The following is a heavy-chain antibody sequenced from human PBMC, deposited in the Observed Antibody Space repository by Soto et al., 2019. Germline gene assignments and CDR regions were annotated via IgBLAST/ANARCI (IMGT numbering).Heavy chain of an antibody. CDR2: ISGSGGST. V-gene: IGHV3-23*01. D-gene: IGHD5-18*01. J-gene: IGHJ4*02. CDR3: VKIRGYSYASIDY. CDR1: GFTFSSYA. Sequence: EVQLLESGGGLVQPGGSPRLSCAASGFTFSSYAMSWVRQAPGKGLEWVSAISGSGGSTYYADSVKGRFTISRDNSKNTLYLQMNSLRAEDTAVYYCVKIRGYSYASIDYWGQGTLVTVSS.